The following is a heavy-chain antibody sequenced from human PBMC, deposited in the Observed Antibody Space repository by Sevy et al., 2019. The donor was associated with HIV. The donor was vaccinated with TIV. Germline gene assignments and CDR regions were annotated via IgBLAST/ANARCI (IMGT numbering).Heavy chain of an antibody. J-gene: IGHJ4*02. CDR1: GFIFNTQA. V-gene: IGHV3-23*01. CDR3: ARGCPINF. Sequence: GGALRLSCAASGFIFNTQAMTWVRQAPVKGLEWVSSITSTGLNTFHANSVKGRFTISRDNSTSTVYLQMNSLRAEDTALYYCARGCPINFWGQGTLVTVSS. CDR2: ITSTGLNT.